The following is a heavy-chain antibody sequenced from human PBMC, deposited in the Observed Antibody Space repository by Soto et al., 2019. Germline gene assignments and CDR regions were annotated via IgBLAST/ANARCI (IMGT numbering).Heavy chain of an antibody. V-gene: IGHV4-39*01. D-gene: IGHD3-10*01. CDR2: IYYTGST. J-gene: IGHJ4*02. Sequence: QLQLQESGPGLVKPSETLSLTCTVSGASISSNGYYWGWIRQPPGKGLEWIGLIYYTGSTDYNSSLKSRLTISVDTSKNQFSLKLSSVTAADTAVYYCARWYGSSHYFDYWGQGTLVTVSS. CDR3: ARWYGSSHYFDY. CDR1: GASISSNGYY.